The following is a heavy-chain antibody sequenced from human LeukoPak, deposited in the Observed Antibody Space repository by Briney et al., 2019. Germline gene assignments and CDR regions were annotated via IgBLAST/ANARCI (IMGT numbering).Heavy chain of an antibody. Sequence: SETLSLTCTVSGGSISSSSYYWGWIRQPPGTGLEWIGSIYYSGTTYYNPSLKTRVTISVDTSRSQFSLKLTPWTAADPPLPYCARHVRFAEWLSSCYFDYWGQGTLVTVSS. CDR3: ARHVRFAEWLSSCYFDY. CDR1: GGSISSSSYY. D-gene: IGHD3-3*01. J-gene: IGHJ4*02. CDR2: IYYSGTT. V-gene: IGHV4-39*01.